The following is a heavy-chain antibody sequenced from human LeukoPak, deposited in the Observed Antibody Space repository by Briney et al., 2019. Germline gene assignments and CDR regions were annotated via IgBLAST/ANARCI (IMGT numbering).Heavy chain of an antibody. CDR3: ARAYSGSYRGWFDP. V-gene: IGHV4-34*01. J-gene: IGHJ5*02. CDR1: GGSFSGYY. Sequence: SETLSLTCAVYGGSFSGYYWSWIRQPPGKGLEWIGEINHSGSTNYNPSLESRVTISVDTSKNQFSLKLSSVTAADTAVYYCARAYSGSYRGWFDPWGQGTLVTVSS. D-gene: IGHD1-26*01. CDR2: INHSGST.